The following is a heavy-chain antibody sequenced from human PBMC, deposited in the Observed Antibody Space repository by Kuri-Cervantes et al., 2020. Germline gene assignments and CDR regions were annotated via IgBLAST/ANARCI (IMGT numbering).Heavy chain of an antibody. J-gene: IGHJ1*01. CDR3: AKGTYDSSGYPEYLQH. V-gene: IGHV3-30*18. Sequence: GESLKISCAASGFTFSSYGMHWVRQAPGKGLEWVAVISYDGSNKYYADSVKGRFTISRDNSKNTLYLQMNSLRAEGTAVYYCAKGTYDSSGYPEYLQHWGQGTLVTVSS. D-gene: IGHD3-22*01. CDR1: GFTFSSYG. CDR2: ISYDGSNK.